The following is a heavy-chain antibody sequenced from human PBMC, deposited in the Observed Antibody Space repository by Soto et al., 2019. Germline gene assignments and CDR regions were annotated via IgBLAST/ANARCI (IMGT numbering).Heavy chain of an antibody. V-gene: IGHV3-23*01. CDR1: GFTFSSYA. Sequence: GGSLRLSCAASGFTFSSYAMSWVRQAPGKGLEWVSVISASDGGTYYADSVKGRFTISRDNSKNTLYLQMNSLRAEDTAVYYCAKLYYYDSSGYFQYFQYWGQGTLVTVSS. D-gene: IGHD3-22*01. CDR3: AKLYYYDSSGYFQYFQY. CDR2: ISASDGGT. J-gene: IGHJ1*01.